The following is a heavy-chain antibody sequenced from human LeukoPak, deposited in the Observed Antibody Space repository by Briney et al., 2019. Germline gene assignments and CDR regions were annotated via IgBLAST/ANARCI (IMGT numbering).Heavy chain of an antibody. J-gene: IGHJ4*02. CDR3: ASDSSGYYSHY. CDR1: GGSISSYY. CDR2: IYYSGST. V-gene: IGHV4-59*12. D-gene: IGHD3-22*01. Sequence: PSETLSLTCTVSGGSISSYYWSWIRQPPGKGLEWIGYIYYSGSTNYNPSLKSRVTISVDTSKNQFSLKLSSVTAADTAVYYCASDSSGYYSHYWGQGTLVTVSS.